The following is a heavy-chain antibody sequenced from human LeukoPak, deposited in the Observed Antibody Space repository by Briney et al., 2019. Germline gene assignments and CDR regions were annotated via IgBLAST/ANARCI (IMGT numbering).Heavy chain of an antibody. CDR3: ARDDRLWGGNPNMDV. J-gene: IGHJ6*03. V-gene: IGHV1-69*05. CDR1: GGTFSSYA. Sequence: SVKVSCKASGGTFSSYAISWVRQAPGQGLEWMGRIIPIFGPANYPQNFQGRVTISTDKSTTTVYMELSSLRFDDAAVYYCARDDRLWGGNPNMDVWGKGTTVTVS. CDR2: IIPIFGPA. D-gene: IGHD4-23*01.